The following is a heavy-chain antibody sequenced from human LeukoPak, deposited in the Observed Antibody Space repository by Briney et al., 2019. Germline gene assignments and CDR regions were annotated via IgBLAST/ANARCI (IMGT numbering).Heavy chain of an antibody. J-gene: IGHJ6*04. D-gene: IGHD3-10*01. CDR2: IYYSRNT. Sequence: SETLSLTCTVSGGSISSYYWSWIRQPPGKGLEWIGYIYYSRNTNYNPSLKSRVTISVDTSKNQFSPKLSSVTAADTAVYYCAREAHSMKYYYGSGSLAGILDVWGKGTTVTVSS. V-gene: IGHV4-59*01. CDR3: AREAHSMKYYYGSGSLAGILDV. CDR1: GGSISSYY.